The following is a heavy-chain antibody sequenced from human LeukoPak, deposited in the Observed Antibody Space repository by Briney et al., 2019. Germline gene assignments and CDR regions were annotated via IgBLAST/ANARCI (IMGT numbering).Heavy chain of an antibody. J-gene: IGHJ6*02. CDR1: GFTFSSYE. CDR3: ARDIVVVPAASYYYYGMDV. Sequence: GGSLRLSCAASGFTFSSYEMNWVRQAPGKGLEWVSYISSSGSTIYYADSVKGRFTISRDNAKNSLYLQMNSLRAEDTAVYYCARDIVVVPAASYYYYGMDVWGQGTPVTVSS. CDR2: ISSSGSTI. D-gene: IGHD2-2*01. V-gene: IGHV3-48*03.